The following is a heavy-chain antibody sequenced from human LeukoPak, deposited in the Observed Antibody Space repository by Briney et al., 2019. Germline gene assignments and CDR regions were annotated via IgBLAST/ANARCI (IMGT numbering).Heavy chain of an antibody. V-gene: IGHV4-31*03. J-gene: IGHJ4*02. Sequence: SQTLSLTCTVSGVSISSVGYCWSWIRQHPGKGLEWIGYIYYSGSTYYNPSLKSRVTISVDTSKNQFSLKLSSVTAADTAVYYCARAPLQYYDSSGYPDYWGQGTLVTVSS. CDR3: ARAPLQYYDSSGYPDY. D-gene: IGHD3-22*01. CDR1: GVSISSVGYC. CDR2: IYYSGST.